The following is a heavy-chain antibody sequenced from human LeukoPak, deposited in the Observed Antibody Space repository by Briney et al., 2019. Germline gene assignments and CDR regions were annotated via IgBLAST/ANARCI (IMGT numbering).Heavy chain of an antibody. D-gene: IGHD5-24*01. CDR2: IYSGGST. Sequence: GGSLRLSCAASGFSVGSNYMSWVRQAPGKGLEWVSVIYSGGSTYYADSVKGRFTISRDNSKNTLYLQMSSLRAEDTAVYYCAKDTRDGYNPYRVYGMDVWGQGTTVTVSS. CDR3: AKDTRDGYNPYRVYGMDV. V-gene: IGHV3-53*01. CDR1: GFSVGSNY. J-gene: IGHJ6*02.